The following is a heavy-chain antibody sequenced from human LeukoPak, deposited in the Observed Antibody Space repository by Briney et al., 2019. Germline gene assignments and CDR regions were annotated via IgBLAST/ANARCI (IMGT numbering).Heavy chain of an antibody. V-gene: IGHV4-59*01. D-gene: IGHD3-22*01. CDR2: ISYSGST. J-gene: IGHJ4*02. CDR1: GGSISPYF. CDR3: ARAPSMILPFYFDY. Sequence: SETLSLTCTVSGGSISPYFWSWIRQPPGKGLEWIGYISYSGSTFYNSSLESRVTISVDTSKIQLSLNLTSVTAADTAVYYCARAPSMILPFYFDYWGQGVLVTVSS.